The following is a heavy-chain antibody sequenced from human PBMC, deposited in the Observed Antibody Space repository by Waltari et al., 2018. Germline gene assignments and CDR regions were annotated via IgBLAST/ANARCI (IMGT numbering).Heavy chain of an antibody. CDR1: GGSISSGSYY. V-gene: IGHV4-61*02. J-gene: IGHJ2*01. Sequence: GPGLVKPSQTLSLTCTVSGGSISSGSYYWSWIRQPAGKGLEWIGRIYTSGSTNYNPSLKSRVTISVDTSKNQFSLKLSSVTAADTAVYYCARDWTWYFDLWGRGTLVTVSS. D-gene: IGHD1-1*01. CDR2: IYTSGST. CDR3: ARDWTWYFDL.